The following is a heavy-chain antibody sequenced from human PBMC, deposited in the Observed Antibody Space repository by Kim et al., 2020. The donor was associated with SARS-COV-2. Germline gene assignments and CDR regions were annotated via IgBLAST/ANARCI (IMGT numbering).Heavy chain of an antibody. Sequence: GGSLRLFCAASGFTFDDYAMHWVRQAPGKGLEWVSLISGDGGITYYADSVKGRFTISRNNSKNSLYLQMNSLRTEDTASYYCAKDIYYYDSSGLSMDVWGQGTTVTGSS. CDR1: GFTFDDYA. J-gene: IGHJ6*02. V-gene: IGHV3-43*02. CDR2: ISGDGGIT. D-gene: IGHD3-22*01. CDR3: AKDIYYYDSSGLSMDV.